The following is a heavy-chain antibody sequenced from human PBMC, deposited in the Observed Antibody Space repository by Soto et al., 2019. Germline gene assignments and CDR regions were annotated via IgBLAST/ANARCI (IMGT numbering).Heavy chain of an antibody. CDR2: IRYDGSKI. CDR1: GSIFRGYG. J-gene: IGHJ4*02. Sequence: GGSLRLSCAASGSIFRGYGMHWVRQAPGKGLEWVAVIRYDGSKINTADSVMGRFTISRDNSKNTLYLEMNSLRAEDTAVYYCARDGMGGTTFRGYLDYGGQGNLVTVSS. D-gene: IGHD1-26*01. V-gene: IGHV3-33*01. CDR3: ARDGMGGTTFRGYLDY.